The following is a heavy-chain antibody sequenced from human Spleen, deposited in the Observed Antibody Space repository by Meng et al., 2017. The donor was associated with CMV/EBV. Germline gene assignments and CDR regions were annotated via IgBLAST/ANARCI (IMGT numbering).Heavy chain of an antibody. V-gene: IGHV3-21*06. CDR3: ARSPGPPGPLDI. CDR1: GFTFSSYS. D-gene: IGHD2-2*01. J-gene: IGHJ3*02. CDR2: ISSSSSYI. Sequence: GGSLRLSCAASGFTFSSYSMNWVRQAPGKGLEWVSSISSSSSYIYYADSVKGRFTISRDNSKNTMYLQMNSLRAEDTAVFYCARSPGPPGPLDIWGQGTMVTVSS.